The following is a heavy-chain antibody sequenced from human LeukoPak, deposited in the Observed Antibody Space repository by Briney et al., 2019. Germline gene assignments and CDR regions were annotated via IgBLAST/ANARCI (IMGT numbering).Heavy chain of an antibody. Sequence: GGSLRLSCAASGFTFSSYAMSWVRQAPGKGLEWVSAISGSGGSTYYADPVKGRFTISRDNSKNTLYLQMNSLRAEDTAVYYCAKGWGTMVRGVKASAFDIWGQGTMVTVSS. CDR3: AKGWGTMVRGVKASAFDI. CDR1: GFTFSSYA. J-gene: IGHJ3*02. V-gene: IGHV3-23*01. D-gene: IGHD3-10*01. CDR2: ISGSGGST.